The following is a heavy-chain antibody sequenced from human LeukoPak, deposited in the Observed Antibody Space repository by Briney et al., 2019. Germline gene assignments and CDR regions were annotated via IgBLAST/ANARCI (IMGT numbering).Heavy chain of an antibody. D-gene: IGHD2-8*01. CDR3: VRTYCTTTSCGDLDY. CDR1: GYTFTGYL. CDR2: INPNSGGT. J-gene: IGHJ4*02. V-gene: IGHV1-2*02. Sequence: GASVKVSCKASGYTFTGYLMHWVRQAPGQGLEWMGWINPNSGGTNYAQKFQGRVTMTRDTSISTAYMDLIRLTSDDAAVYYCVRTYCTTTSCGDLDYWGQGTLVTVSS.